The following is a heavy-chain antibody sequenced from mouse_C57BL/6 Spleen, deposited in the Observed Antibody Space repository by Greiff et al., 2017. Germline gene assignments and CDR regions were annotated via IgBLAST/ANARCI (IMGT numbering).Heavy chain of an antibody. V-gene: IGHV5-17*01. CDR2: ISSGSSTI. D-gene: IGHD2-3*01. CDR1: GFTFSDYG. Sequence: EVMLVESGGGLVKPGGSLKLSCAASGFTFSDYGMHWVRQAPEKGLEWVAYISSGSSTIYYADTVKGRFTISRDNAKNTLFLQMTSLRSEDTAMYYCARWDGYYLAFYWGQGTLVTVSA. J-gene: IGHJ3*01. CDR3: ARWDGYYLAFY.